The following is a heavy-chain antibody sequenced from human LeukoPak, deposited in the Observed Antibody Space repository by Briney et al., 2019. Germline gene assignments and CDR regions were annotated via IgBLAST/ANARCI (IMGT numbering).Heavy chain of an antibody. D-gene: IGHD6-13*01. J-gene: IGHJ5*02. CDR3: AREGASIAAAGPNWFDP. CDR1: GFTFSSYS. CDR2: ISSSSSYI. V-gene: IGHV3-21*01. Sequence: GGSLRLYCAASGFTFSSYSMNWVRQAPGKGLEWVSSISSSSSYIYYADSVKGRFTISRDNAKNSLYLQMNSLRAEDTAVYYCAREGASIAAAGPNWFDPWGQGTLVTVSS.